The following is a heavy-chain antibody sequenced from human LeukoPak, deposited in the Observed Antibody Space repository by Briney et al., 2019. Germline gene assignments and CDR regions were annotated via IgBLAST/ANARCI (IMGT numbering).Heavy chain of an antibody. V-gene: IGHV1-2*02. CDR3: AREEKGHPGVVGECYFDY. J-gene: IGHJ4*02. Sequence: ASVKVSCKASGYTFTGYYMHWVRQAPGQGLEWMGWINPNSGGTNYAQKFQGRVTMTRDTSISTAYMELSRLRSDDTAVYYCAREEKGHPGVVGECYFDYWGQGTLVTVSS. CDR1: GYTFTGYY. CDR2: INPNSGGT. D-gene: IGHD3-3*01.